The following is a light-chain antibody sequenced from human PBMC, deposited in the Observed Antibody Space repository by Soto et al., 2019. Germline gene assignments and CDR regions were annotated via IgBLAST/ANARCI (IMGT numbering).Light chain of an antibody. CDR1: QDISSY. CDR2: GAS. Sequence: DIQLTQSPSFLSASVGDRVTITCRASQDISSYLAWYQQKPGKAPKVLIYGASTLQGGVPSRFSGSGSGIEFTLTINSLQPGDFAAYYCQQLKSYPITFGQGTRLEIK. J-gene: IGKJ5*01. CDR3: QQLKSYPIT. V-gene: IGKV1-9*01.